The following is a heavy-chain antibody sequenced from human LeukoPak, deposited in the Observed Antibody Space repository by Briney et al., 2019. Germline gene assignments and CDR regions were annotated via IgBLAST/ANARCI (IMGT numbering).Heavy chain of an antibody. CDR2: ISGYSSNT. CDR1: GYTFTNYD. CDR3: ARVSSGPGTYRMDV. D-gene: IGHD3-10*01. V-gene: IGHV1-18*01. Sequence: ASVKVSCKASGYTFTNYDITWVRQAPGQGLEWMGWISGYSSNTNYAQNLQGRVTMTTDTSTSTAYMELRSLRSDDTAVYYCARVSSGPGTYRMDVWGQGTTVTVSS. J-gene: IGHJ6*02.